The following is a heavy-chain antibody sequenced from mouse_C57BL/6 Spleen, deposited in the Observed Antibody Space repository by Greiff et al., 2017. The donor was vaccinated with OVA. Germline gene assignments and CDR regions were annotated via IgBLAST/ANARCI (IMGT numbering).Heavy chain of an antibody. CDR2: IWSDGST. J-gene: IGHJ4*01. D-gene: IGHD1-1*01. V-gene: IGHV2-6-1*01. CDR1: GFSLTSYG. CDR3: ARHGYGSSRYYAMDY. Sequence: QVQLQQSGPGLVAPSQSLSITCTVSGFSLTSYGVHWVRQPPGKGLEWLVVIWSDGSTTYNSALKSRLSISKDNSKSQVFLKMNSLQTDDTAMYYCARHGYGSSRYYAMDYWGQGTSVTVSS.